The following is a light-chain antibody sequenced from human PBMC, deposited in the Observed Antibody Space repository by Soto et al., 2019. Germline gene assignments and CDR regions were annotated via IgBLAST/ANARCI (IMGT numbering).Light chain of an antibody. J-gene: IGKJ5*01. V-gene: IGKV1-33*01. Sequence: IQLTQSPSSLSASVGETVTITCRASQDIDNSLHWDQHKPWKAPKLLVYAVYFLETGVPSRFSGRGSGTVFSLTINSLQSNDFATYYCQQHDGRPTMTFGQGTRLDSK. CDR3: QQHDGRPTMT. CDR2: AVY. CDR1: QDIDNS.